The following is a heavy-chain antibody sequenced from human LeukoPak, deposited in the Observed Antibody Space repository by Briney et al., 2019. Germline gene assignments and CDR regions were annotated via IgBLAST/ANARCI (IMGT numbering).Heavy chain of an antibody. Sequence: SETLSLTCAVYGGSFSGYYWSWIRQPPGKGLEWIGEINHSGSTNYNPSLKSRVTISVDTSKNQFSLKLSSVTAADTAVYYCARGPQGCSGGSCYPQRLAHRLNWFDPWGQGTLVTVSS. CDR2: INHSGST. V-gene: IGHV4-34*01. CDR1: GGSFSGYY. J-gene: IGHJ5*02. CDR3: ARGPQGCSGGSCYPQRLAHRLNWFDP. D-gene: IGHD2-15*01.